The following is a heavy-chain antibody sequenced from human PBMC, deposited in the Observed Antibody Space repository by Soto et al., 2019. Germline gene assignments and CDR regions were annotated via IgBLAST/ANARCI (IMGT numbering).Heavy chain of an antibody. Sequence: QVQLVQSGAEVRKPGSSVTVSCTASGGTFSNYAISWVRQAPGQGLEWMGGIIPIVGTGSYAQKFQGRVTITADEPTTTAYMELSSLRFEDTAVYYGARVVILVPTASTHYYYHMDVWGPGTTVTGSS. CDR1: GGTFSNYA. D-gene: IGHD2-2*01. CDR2: IIPIVGTG. CDR3: ARVVILVPTASTHYYYHMDV. V-gene: IGHV1-69*01. J-gene: IGHJ6*02.